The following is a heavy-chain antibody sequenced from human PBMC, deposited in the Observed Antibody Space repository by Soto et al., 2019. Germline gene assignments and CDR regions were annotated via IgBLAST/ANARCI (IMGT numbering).Heavy chain of an antibody. Sequence: SETLSLTCTVSGDSLSSPTYYWTWIRQPPGKGLEWIAHIYYSGRTIYNPSLQSRVAISVDTSKNQFYLELNSVTAADTAVYYCVPRLNPRVPDHWGQGTLVTVSS. D-gene: IGHD3-22*01. V-gene: IGHV4-61*01. CDR2: IYYSGRT. J-gene: IGHJ4*02. CDR1: GDSLSSPTYY. CDR3: VPRLNPRVPDH.